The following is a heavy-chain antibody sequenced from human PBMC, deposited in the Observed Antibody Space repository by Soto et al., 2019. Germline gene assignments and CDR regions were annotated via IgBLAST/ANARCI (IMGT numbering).Heavy chain of an antibody. CDR2: ISAYNGNT. CDR3: ATWIGDYIWGSYRYTNTNFDY. V-gene: IGHV1-18*01. D-gene: IGHD3-16*02. J-gene: IGHJ4*02. CDR1: GYTFTSYG. Sequence: GASVKVSCKASGYTFTSYGISWVRQAPGQGLEWMGWISAYNGNTNYAQKLQGRVTMTTDTSTSTAYMELRSLRSDDTAVYYCATWIGDYIWGSYRYTNTNFDYWGQGTLVTVSS.